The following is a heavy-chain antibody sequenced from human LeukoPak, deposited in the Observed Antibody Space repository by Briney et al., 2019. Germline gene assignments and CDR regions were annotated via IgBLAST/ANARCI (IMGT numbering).Heavy chain of an antibody. CDR2: IYHSGST. CDR3: AREDIVVVPAAIRMGNWFDP. V-gene: IGHV4-38-2*01. J-gene: IGHJ5*02. Sequence: SETLTLTCAVSGYSISSGYYWGWIRQPPGKGLEWIGSIYHSGSTYYNPSLKSRVTISVDTSKNQFSLKLSSVTAADTAVYYCAREDIVVVPAAIRMGNWFDPWGQGTLVTVSS. D-gene: IGHD2-2*01. CDR1: GYSISSGYY.